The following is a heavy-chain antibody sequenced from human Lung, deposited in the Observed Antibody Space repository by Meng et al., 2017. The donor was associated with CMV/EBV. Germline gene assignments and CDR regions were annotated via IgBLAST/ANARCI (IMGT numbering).Heavy chain of an antibody. CDR1: GGSISSSSYY. V-gene: IGHV4-39*07. Sequence: SXTXSLXXTVSGGSISSSSYYWGWIRQPPGKGLEWIGSIYYSGSTYYNPSLKSRVTISVDTSKDQFSLKLSSVTAADTAVYYCARDLKSYCSSTSCYIQWFDIXGQGXLVTVSS. CDR2: IYYSGST. D-gene: IGHD2-2*02. CDR3: ARDLKSYCSSTSCYIQWFDI. J-gene: IGHJ5*02.